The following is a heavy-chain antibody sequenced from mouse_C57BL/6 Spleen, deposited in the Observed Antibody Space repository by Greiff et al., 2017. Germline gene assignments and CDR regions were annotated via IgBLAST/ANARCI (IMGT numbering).Heavy chain of an antibody. J-gene: IGHJ1*03. CDR3: TTPPPYGSSYVYFDV. V-gene: IGHV1-15*01. CDR2: IDPETGGT. Sequence: VQLQQSGAELVRPGASVTLSCKASGYTFTDYEMHWVKQTPVHGLEWIGAIDPETGGTAYNQKFKGKAILTADKSSSTAYMELRSLTSEDSAVYYCTTPPPYGSSYVYFDVGGTGTTVTVSS. CDR1: GYTFTDYE. D-gene: IGHD1-1*01.